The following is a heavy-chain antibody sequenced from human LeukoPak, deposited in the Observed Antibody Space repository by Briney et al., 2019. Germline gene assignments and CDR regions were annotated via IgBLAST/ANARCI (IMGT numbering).Heavy chain of an antibody. CDR1: GFTFSSYG. J-gene: IGHJ6*03. D-gene: IGHD2-2*02. CDR3: ARGGMRGKISYTYYYMDV. Sequence: GGSLRLSCAASGFTFSSYGMNWVRQAPGKGLAWVSGFSGSTGSTHYADSVKGRFTIFRDNSRDTLSLQMNSLRGEDTAVYYCARGGMRGKISYTYYYMDVWARGPRSPSP. V-gene: IGHV3-23*01. CDR2: FSGSTGST.